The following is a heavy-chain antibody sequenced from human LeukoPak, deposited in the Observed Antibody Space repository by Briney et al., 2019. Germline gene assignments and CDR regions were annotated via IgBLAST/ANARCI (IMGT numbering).Heavy chain of an antibody. CDR2: ISGSGGST. J-gene: IGHJ4*02. CDR3: AKCHRSTPYYFDY. D-gene: IGHD1-26*01. Sequence: GGSLRLSCAASGFTFSSYAMSRVRQAPGKGLEWVSAISGSGGSTYCADSVKGRFTISRDNSKNTLYLQMNSLRAEDTAVYYCAKCHRSTPYYFDYWGQGTLVTVSS. CDR1: GFTFSSYA. V-gene: IGHV3-23*01.